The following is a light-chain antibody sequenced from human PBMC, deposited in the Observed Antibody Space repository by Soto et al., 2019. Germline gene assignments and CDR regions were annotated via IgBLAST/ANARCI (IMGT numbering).Light chain of an antibody. CDR2: GAS. V-gene: IGKV3-15*01. CDR3: QQYNNWPPVT. J-gene: IGKJ1*01. CDR1: QSVSSN. Sequence: MTQSPATLSLSPGERTTLSRRASQSVSSNLAWYQQKPGQAPRLLIYGASTRATGIPARFSGSGSGTEFTLTISSLQSEDFAVYYCQQYNNWPPVTFGQGTKVDIK.